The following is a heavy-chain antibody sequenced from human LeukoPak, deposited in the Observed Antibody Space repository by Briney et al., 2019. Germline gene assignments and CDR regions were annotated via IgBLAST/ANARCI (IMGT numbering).Heavy chain of an antibody. D-gene: IGHD3-22*01. J-gene: IGHJ2*01. V-gene: IGHV4-4*02. CDR1: GGSISSSNW. Sequence: PSETLSLTCAVSGGSISSSNWWSWVRQPPGKGLEWIGEIYHSGSTNYNPSLKSRVTISVDKSKNQFSLKLSSVTAADTAVYYCARDPYYYDSSGYYGLGWYFDLWGRGTLVTVSS. CDR3: ARDPYYYDSSGYYGLGWYFDL. CDR2: IYHSGST.